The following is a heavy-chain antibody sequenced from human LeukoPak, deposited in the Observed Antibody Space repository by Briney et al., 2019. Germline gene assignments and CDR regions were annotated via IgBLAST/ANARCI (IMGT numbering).Heavy chain of an antibody. J-gene: IGHJ4*02. V-gene: IGHV3-21*01. D-gene: IGHD5-12*01. CDR2: ISSSSSYI. Sequence: PGGSLRLSCAASGFTFSSYSMNWVRQAPGKGLEWVSSISSSSSYIYYADSVKGRFTISRDNAKNSLYLQMNSLRAEDTAVYYCARGVDSGYAWWGYWGQGTLVTVSS. CDR3: ARGVDSGYAWWGY. CDR1: GFTFSSYS.